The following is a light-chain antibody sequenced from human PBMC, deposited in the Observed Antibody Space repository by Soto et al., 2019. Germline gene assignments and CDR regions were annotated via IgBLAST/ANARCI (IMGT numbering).Light chain of an antibody. CDR1: TLGSKF. CDR2: EDT. Sequence: SYELTQPPSLSVSPGQTANITSSGNTLGSKFVFWYQQKAGQSPMVVIYEDTKRPSGIPERFSGSNSGNTATLTMSGTQAMDEADFYCQAWDSGTVVFGGGTKLTVL. J-gene: IGLJ2*01. V-gene: IGLV3-1*01. CDR3: QAWDSGTVV.